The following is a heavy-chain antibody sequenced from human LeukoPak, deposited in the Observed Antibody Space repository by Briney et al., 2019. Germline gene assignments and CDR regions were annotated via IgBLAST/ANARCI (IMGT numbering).Heavy chain of an antibody. CDR2: FDPEDGET. CDR1: GYTLTELS. Sequence: ASVKVSCKVSGYTLTELSMHWVRQAPGKGLEWMGGFDPEDGETIYAQKFQGRVTMTEDTSTDTAYMELSSLRSEDTAVYYCASAFIAAAGTVAYYYYYGMDVWGQGTTVTVSS. V-gene: IGHV1-24*01. D-gene: IGHD6-13*01. J-gene: IGHJ6*02. CDR3: ASAFIAAAGTVAYYYYYGMDV.